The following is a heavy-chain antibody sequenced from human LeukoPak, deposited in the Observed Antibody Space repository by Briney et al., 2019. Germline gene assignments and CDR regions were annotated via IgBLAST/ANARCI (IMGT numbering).Heavy chain of an antibody. CDR3: AGDYDILTGYAPYYYYGMDV. CDR2: IGSSSSYI. D-gene: IGHD3-9*01. Sequence: GGSLRLSCAASGFTFSSYSMNWVRQAPGKGLEWVSSIGSSSSYIYYADSVKGRFTISRDNAKNSLYLQMSSLRAEDTAVYYCAGDYDILTGYAPYYYYGMDVWGKGTTVTVSS. J-gene: IGHJ6*04. CDR1: GFTFSSYS. V-gene: IGHV3-21*01.